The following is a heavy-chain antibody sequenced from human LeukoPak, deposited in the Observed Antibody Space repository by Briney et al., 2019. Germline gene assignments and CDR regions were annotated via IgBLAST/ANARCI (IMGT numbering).Heavy chain of an antibody. V-gene: IGHV5-51*01. J-gene: IGHJ6*03. D-gene: IGHD3-3*01. CDR2: IYPGDSDT. CDR3: ARRYYDFWSGYSSYYYYYYMDV. Sequence: GESLKISCKGSGYSFTSYWIGWVRQMPGKGLEWMGIIYPGDSDTRYSPSFQGQVTISADKSTSTAYLQWSSLKASDTAMYYCARRYYDFWSGYSSYYYYYYMDVWGKGTTVTVSS. CDR1: GYSFTSYW.